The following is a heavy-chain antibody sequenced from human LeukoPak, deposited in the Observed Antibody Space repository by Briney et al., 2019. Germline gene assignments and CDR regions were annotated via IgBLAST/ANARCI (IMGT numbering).Heavy chain of an antibody. Sequence: PSETLSLTCTVSGDSISSGTFYWGWVRQPPGKGLEWIGSIHYSGNTYYNPSLKSPVTISVDTSKNQFSLNLSSVTAADTAVYYCARSPSETTFDYWGQGTLVTVSS. V-gene: IGHV4-39*01. CDR2: IHYSGNT. CDR1: GDSISSGTFY. J-gene: IGHJ4*02. CDR3: ARSPSETTFDY. D-gene: IGHD1-1*01.